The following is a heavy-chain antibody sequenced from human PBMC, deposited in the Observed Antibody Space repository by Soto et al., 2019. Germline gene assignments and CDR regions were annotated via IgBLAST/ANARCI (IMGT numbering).Heavy chain of an antibody. CDR3: ARDLGAFNYGSAYFDY. V-gene: IGHV3-33*01. CDR2: IWYDGSNQ. D-gene: IGHD3-10*01. Sequence: GGSLRLSYAPSGFTFSTYGMHWGRQAPGKGLEWVAVIWYDGSNQYYADSVKGRFTISRDNSKNMLYLQMNSLRAEDTAVYYCARDLGAFNYGSAYFDYWGQGTPVTVSS. CDR1: GFTFSTYG. J-gene: IGHJ4*02.